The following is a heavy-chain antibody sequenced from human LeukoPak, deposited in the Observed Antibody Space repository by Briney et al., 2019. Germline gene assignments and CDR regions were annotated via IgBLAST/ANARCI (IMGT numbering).Heavy chain of an antibody. D-gene: IGHD3-10*01. CDR2: IISDGSFT. V-gene: IGHV3-74*01. J-gene: IGHJ3*02. Sequence: PGGSLRLSCAASAFTFSTTWMHWVRQAPGKGLVWVSRIISDGSFTTYADSVKGRFTISRDNAKNMLYLQMNNPRAEDTAVYYCATDGGYAFDIWGQGTMVTVSS. CDR1: AFTFSTTW. CDR3: ATDGGYAFDI.